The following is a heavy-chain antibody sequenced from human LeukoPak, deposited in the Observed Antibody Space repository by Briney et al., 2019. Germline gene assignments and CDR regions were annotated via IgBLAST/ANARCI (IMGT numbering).Heavy chain of an antibody. CDR2: IVVGSGNT. CDR1: GFTFTSSA. CDR3: AADTVYDYVWGSYRMYYFDY. J-gene: IGHJ4*02. D-gene: IGHD3-16*02. V-gene: IGHV1-58*01. Sequence: SVKVSCKASGFTFTSSAVQWVRQARGQRLEWIGWIVVGSGNTSYAQKFQERVTITRDMSTSTAYMELSSLRSEDTAVYYCAADTVYDYVWGSYRMYYFDYWGQGTLVTVSS.